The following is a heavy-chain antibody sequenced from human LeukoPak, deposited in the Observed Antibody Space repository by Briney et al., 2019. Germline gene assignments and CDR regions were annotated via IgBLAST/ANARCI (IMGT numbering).Heavy chain of an antibody. Sequence: TGGSLRLSCAASGFTFDDYAMHWVRQAPGKGLEWVSGISWNSGSIGYADSVKGRFTISRDNAKNSLYLQMNSLRAEDTALYYCAKDRAYSSSWYSRYGMDVWGQGTTVTVSS. CDR3: AKDRAYSSSWYSRYGMDV. D-gene: IGHD6-13*01. CDR2: ISWNSGSI. J-gene: IGHJ6*02. CDR1: GFTFDDYA. V-gene: IGHV3-9*01.